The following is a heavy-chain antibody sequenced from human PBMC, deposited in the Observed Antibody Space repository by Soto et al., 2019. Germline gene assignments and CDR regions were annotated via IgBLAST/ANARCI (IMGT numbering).Heavy chain of an antibody. CDR3: ARAEHEMFEYYDFWSGTGFDP. J-gene: IGHJ5*02. V-gene: IGHV3-21*01. CDR2: ISSSSSYI. CDR1: GFTFSSYS. Sequence: GGSLRLSCAASGFTFSSYSMNWVRQAPGKGLEWVSSISSSSSYIYYADSVKGRFTISRDNAKNSLYLQMNSLRAEDTAVYYCARAEHEMFEYYDFWSGTGFDPWGQGTLVTVSS. D-gene: IGHD3-3*01.